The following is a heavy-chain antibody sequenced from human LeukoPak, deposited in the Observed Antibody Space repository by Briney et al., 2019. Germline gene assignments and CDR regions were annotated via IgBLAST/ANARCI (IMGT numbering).Heavy chain of an antibody. D-gene: IGHD6-6*01. V-gene: IGHV3-30-3*01. Sequence: GGSLRLSCAASGFTFSSYAMHWVRQAPGKGLEWVVVISYDGSNKYYADSVKGRFTISRDNSKNTLYLQMNSLRAEDTAVYYCAREAEYSSSIDAFDIWGQGTMVTVSP. J-gene: IGHJ3*02. CDR3: AREAEYSSSIDAFDI. CDR2: ISYDGSNK. CDR1: GFTFSSYA.